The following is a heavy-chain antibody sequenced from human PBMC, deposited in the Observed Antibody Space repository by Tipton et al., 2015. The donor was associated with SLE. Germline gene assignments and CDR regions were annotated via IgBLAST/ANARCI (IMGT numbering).Heavy chain of an antibody. V-gene: IGHV4-38-2*01. D-gene: IGHD1-26*01. CDR1: GYSISSGYY. CDR3: ARGVGADY. CDR2: IYQSGST. Sequence: TLSLTCAVSGYSISSGYYWGWIRQPPGKGLEWIGSIYQSGSTYYNPSLKSRVTISVDTSKNQFSLKLSSVTAADTAMYYCARGVGADYWGQGTLVTVSS. J-gene: IGHJ4*02.